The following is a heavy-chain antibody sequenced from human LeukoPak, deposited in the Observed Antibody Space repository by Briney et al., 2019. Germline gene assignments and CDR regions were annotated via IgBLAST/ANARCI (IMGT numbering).Heavy chain of an antibody. CDR2: IIPILGIA. V-gene: IGHV1-69*04. D-gene: IGHD3-22*01. Sequence: SVNVSCKASGGTFSSYAISRVRQAPGQGLEWMGRIIPILGIANYAQKFQGRVTITADKSTSTAYMELSSLRSEDTAVYYCARDRRYYDSSGYSPFDYWGQGTMVTVSS. J-gene: IGHJ4*02. CDR1: GGTFSSYA. CDR3: ARDRRYYDSSGYSPFDY.